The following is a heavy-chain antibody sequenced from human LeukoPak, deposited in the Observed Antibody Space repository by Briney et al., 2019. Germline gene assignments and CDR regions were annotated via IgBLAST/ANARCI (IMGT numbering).Heavy chain of an antibody. CDR3: ASLLGIAVSF. CDR1: GGSISSGGYY. V-gene: IGHV4-30-2*01. J-gene: IGHJ4*02. Sequence: SETLSLTCTVSGGSISSGGYYWSWIRQPPGKGLEWIGYIYHSGSTYYNPSLKSRVTISVDRSKNRFSLELSSVTAADTAVYYCASLLGIAVSFWGQGTLVTVSS. D-gene: IGHD6-19*01. CDR2: IYHSGST.